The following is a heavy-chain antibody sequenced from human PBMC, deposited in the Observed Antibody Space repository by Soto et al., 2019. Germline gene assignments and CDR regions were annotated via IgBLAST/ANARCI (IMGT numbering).Heavy chain of an antibody. D-gene: IGHD2-8*01. Sequence: QVQLQESGPGLVKPSQTLSLTCTVSGGSISSGDYYWSWIRQPPGKGLEWIGYIYYSGSTYYNPSLKSRVTRSVDTSKNQFSLKLSSVTAADTAVYYCARESRCTNGVCLEMVYWGQGTLVTVSS. CDR2: IYYSGST. CDR1: GGSISSGDYY. CDR3: ARESRCTNGVCLEMVY. J-gene: IGHJ4*02. V-gene: IGHV4-30-4*01.